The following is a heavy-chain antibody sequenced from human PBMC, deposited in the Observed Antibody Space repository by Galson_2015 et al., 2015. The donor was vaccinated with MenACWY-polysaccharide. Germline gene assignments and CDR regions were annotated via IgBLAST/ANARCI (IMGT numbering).Heavy chain of an antibody. CDR2: IGGSGSNT. CDR1: GFTFSNYA. J-gene: IGHJ4*02. Sequence: SLRLSCAASGFTFSNYAMSWVRQAPGKRLEWVSTIGGSGSNTHYADSVEGRFTISRDNSKNTLSLQMNSLRAEDTAVYYCARVRYSTGKYQFDYWGRGTLVAVSS. V-gene: IGHV3-23*01. CDR3: ARVRYSTGKYQFDY. D-gene: IGHD2-2*01.